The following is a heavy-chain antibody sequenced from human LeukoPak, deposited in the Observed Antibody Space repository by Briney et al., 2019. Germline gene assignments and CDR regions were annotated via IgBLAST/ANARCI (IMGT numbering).Heavy chain of an antibody. CDR1: GFTFSSYA. J-gene: IGHJ4*02. CDR2: ISSNGGST. Sequence: GGSLRLSCAASGFTFSSYAMHWVRQAPGKGLEYVSAISSNGGSTYYANSVKVRFTISRDNSKNTLYLQMGSLRAEDMAVYYCARDDSSGYGYYWGQGTLVTVSS. V-gene: IGHV3-64*01. D-gene: IGHD3-22*01. CDR3: ARDDSSGYGYY.